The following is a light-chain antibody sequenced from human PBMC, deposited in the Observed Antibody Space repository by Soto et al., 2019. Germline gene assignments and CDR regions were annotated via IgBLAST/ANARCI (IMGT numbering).Light chain of an antibody. CDR1: QSVTSTY. CDR2: GAS. V-gene: IGKV3-20*01. Sequence: DIVLTQSPATLSLSPGERATLSCMASQSVTSTYLAWYQQKPGQAPRLLIYGASSRATGVPDRFSGSGSGTDFTLTISRLEPEDFAVYYCQQYGSSGITFGQGTLLEIK. J-gene: IGKJ5*01. CDR3: QQYGSSGIT.